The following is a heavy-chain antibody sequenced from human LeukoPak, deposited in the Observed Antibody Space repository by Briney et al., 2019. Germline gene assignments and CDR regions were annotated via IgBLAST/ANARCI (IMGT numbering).Heavy chain of an antibody. Sequence: GASVKVSCKASGGTFSSYDISWVRQAPGQGLAWVGGIMPMFGKTNYAQKFQGRVTTTADKATSTAYMELSSLRSEDTAVYYCAGGRTDIVVVPATLRNYYFDYWGQGTLVTVSS. CDR3: AGGRTDIVVVPATLRNYYFDY. CDR1: GGTFSSYD. J-gene: IGHJ4*02. D-gene: IGHD2-2*01. CDR2: IMPMFGKT. V-gene: IGHV1-69*06.